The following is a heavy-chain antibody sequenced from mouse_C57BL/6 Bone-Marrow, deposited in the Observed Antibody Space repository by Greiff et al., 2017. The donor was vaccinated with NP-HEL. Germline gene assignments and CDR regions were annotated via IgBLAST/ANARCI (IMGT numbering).Heavy chain of an antibody. CDR1: GFNIKDDY. CDR2: IDPENGDT. J-gene: IGHJ2*01. V-gene: IGHV14-4*01. D-gene: IGHD2-1*01. CDR3: TTPYGNPDY. Sequence: EVKLQESGAELVRPGASVKLSCTASGFNIKDDYMHWVKQRPEQGLEWIGWIDPENGDTEYASKFQGKATITADTSSNTAYLQLSSLTSEDTAVYYCTTPYGNPDYWGQGTTLTVSS.